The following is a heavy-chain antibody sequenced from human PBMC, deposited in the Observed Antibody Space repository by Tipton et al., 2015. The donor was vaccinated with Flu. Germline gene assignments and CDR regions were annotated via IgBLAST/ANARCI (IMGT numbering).Heavy chain of an antibody. D-gene: IGHD2-21*01. J-gene: IGHJ6*02. CDR3: ARVGGIVSSHYYYYGMDV. V-gene: IGHV4-30-2*01. CDR1: GGSISSGGYS. Sequence: LRLSCSVSGGSISSGGYSWSRFRQPPGKGLEWIGYMYHSGNPYYNPSLESRVTMSIDVSKNQFSLEVKSVTAADTAVYYCARVGGIVSSHYYYYGMDVWGRGTTVTVSS. CDR2: MYHSGNP.